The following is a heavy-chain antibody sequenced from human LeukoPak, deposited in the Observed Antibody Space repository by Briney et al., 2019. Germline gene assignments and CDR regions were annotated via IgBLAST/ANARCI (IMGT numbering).Heavy chain of an antibody. V-gene: IGHV3-21*01. Sequence: GGSLRLSCAASGLTFNSYWMHWVRQVAGKGLEWVSSISSSRNYIYYADSVKGRFTISRDNAKNSLYLQMNSLRAEDTAVYYCAKDGDQWELNYYYYMDVWGKGTTVTISS. CDR2: ISSSRNYI. CDR3: AKDGDQWELNYYYYMDV. D-gene: IGHD1-26*01. J-gene: IGHJ6*03. CDR1: GLTFNSYW.